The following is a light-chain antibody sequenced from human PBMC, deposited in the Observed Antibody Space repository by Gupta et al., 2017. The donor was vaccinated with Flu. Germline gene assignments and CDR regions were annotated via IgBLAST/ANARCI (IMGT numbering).Light chain of an antibody. Sequence: QSALTQPASVSGSPGQSITISCTGTSSDFGGYNYVSWYQQHPGNAPQLMIYEVSNRPSGVSNRFSGSKSGNTASLTISGLQAEDEADYYCSSYTSSSLVVFGGGTKLTVL. CDR1: SSDFGGYNY. V-gene: IGLV2-14*01. J-gene: IGLJ2*01. CDR3: SSYTSSSLVV. CDR2: EVS.